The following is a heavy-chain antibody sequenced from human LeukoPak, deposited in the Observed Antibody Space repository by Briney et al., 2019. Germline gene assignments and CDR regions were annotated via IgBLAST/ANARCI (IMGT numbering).Heavy chain of an antibody. D-gene: IGHD1-14*01. Sequence: GGSLRLSCAASGFIFSNYWMNWVRQAPGKGLEWVGNISPDGSHTKYVDSVKGRFTVSRDNAKNSLYLQMNSLRAEDTAVYYCARDGRAWYYWGQGTLVTVSS. CDR1: GFIFSNYW. CDR2: ISPDGSHT. V-gene: IGHV3-7*01. J-gene: IGHJ4*02. CDR3: ARDGRAWYY.